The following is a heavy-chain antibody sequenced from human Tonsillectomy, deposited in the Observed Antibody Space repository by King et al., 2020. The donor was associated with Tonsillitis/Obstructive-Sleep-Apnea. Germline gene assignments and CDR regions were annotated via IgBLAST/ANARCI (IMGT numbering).Heavy chain of an antibody. CDR3: ARVLGELSFYDY. J-gene: IGHJ4*02. D-gene: IGHD3-16*02. CDR1: GYTFANYA. Sequence: QLVQSGAEVKKPGASVKVSCKASGYTFANYAVHWVRQAPGQRLEWKGWINAGNGNTNYSQNFQGRVTVTRDTSATTAYMELSSLRSEDTAVYYCARVLGELSFYDYWGQGTLVTVSS. CDR2: INAGNGNT. V-gene: IGHV1-3*01.